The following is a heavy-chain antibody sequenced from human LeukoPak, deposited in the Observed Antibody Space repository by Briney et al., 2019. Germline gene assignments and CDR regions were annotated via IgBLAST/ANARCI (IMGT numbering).Heavy chain of an antibody. J-gene: IGHJ4*02. V-gene: IGHV3-30*18. CDR3: AKADGDYDPPDY. CDR2: ISYDGSNK. D-gene: IGHD4-17*01. Sequence: GRSLRLSCAASGFTFSSYGMHWVRQAPGKGLEWVAVISYDGSNKYYADSVKGRFTISRDNSKNTLYLQMNSLRAEDTAVYYCAKADGDYDPPDYWGQGTLVTVSS. CDR1: GFTFSSYG.